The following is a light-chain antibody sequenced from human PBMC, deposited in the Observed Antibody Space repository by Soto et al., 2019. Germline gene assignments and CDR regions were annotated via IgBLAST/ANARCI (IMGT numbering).Light chain of an antibody. J-gene: IGKJ3*01. V-gene: IGKV3-11*01. CDR2: AAS. CDR3: QQRSNRPFT. Sequence: EIVLTQSPGTLSLSPGERATLSCRASQSVSNYLAWYQQKPGQAPRLLIYAASNRATGIPARFSGGGSGTDFTLTISSLEPEDFAVYYCQQRSNRPFTFGPGTKVDIK. CDR1: QSVSNY.